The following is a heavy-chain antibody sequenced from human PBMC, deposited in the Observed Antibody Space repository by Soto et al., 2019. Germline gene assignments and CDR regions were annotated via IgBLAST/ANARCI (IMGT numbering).Heavy chain of an antibody. Sequence: ASVKVSCKASGYTFTSYGISWVRQAPGQGLEWMGWISAYNGNTNYAQKLQGRVTMTTDTSTSTAYMELRSLRSDDTAVYYCAGPAHSSGWYDAFDIWGQGTMVTVS. V-gene: IGHV1-18*01. CDR3: AGPAHSSGWYDAFDI. J-gene: IGHJ3*02. CDR2: ISAYNGNT. D-gene: IGHD6-19*01. CDR1: GYTFTSYG.